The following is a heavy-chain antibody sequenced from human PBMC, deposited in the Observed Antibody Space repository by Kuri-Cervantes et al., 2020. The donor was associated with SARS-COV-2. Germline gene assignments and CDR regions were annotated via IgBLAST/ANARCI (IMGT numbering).Heavy chain of an antibody. Sequence: SETLSLTCTVSGASLSSADFYWSWIRQPPGKGLEWIGYIYFSGTTYYNPSLQSRVTISVDTSKNQFSLKLTSVTVADTAVYYCVSTETGNTNWFDPWGQGTQVTVSS. D-gene: IGHD1-7*01. CDR3: VSTETGNTNWFDP. CDR2: IYFSGTT. J-gene: IGHJ5*02. CDR1: GASLSSADFY. V-gene: IGHV4-30-4*01.